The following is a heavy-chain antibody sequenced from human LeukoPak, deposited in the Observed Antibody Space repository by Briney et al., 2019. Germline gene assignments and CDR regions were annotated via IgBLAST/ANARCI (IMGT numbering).Heavy chain of an antibody. CDR2: VCGGVSCA. J-gene: IGHJ4*02. V-gene: IGHV3-23*01. CDR3: ARLEGASAD. CDR1: GFPFRSYA. D-gene: IGHD1-26*01. Sequence: GGSLSLFCAPSGFPFRSYAMLWLRQAPGKGLEWVSSVCGGVSCAYYAVSMKGRFTITRDDSKNTLYPHMNSLRADDMAVYYCARLEGASADWGRGTLVTISS.